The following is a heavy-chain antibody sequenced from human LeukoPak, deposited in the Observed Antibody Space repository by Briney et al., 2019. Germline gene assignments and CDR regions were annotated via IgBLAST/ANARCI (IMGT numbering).Heavy chain of an antibody. Sequence: GGSLRLSCAASGFTFNTYSMHWVRQAPGKGLEWVAFIRYDGSDKFYTDSVKGRFTISRDNSKNTLYLQMNSLRAEDTAVYYCAKDPRSWFGEHVWGKGTTVTISS. D-gene: IGHD3-10*01. CDR2: IRYDGSDK. CDR1: GFTFNTYS. CDR3: AKDPRSWFGEHV. V-gene: IGHV3-30*02. J-gene: IGHJ6*04.